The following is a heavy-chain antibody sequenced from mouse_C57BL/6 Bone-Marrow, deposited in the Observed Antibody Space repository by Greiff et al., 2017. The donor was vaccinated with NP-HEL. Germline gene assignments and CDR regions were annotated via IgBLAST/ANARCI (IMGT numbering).Heavy chain of an antibody. Sequence: QVHVKQPGAELVKPGASVKLSCKASGYTFTSYWMHWVKQRPGQGLEWIGMIHPNSGSTNSNEKFKSKATLTVDKSSSTAYMQLSSLTSEDSSVYYCAKALYYYAMDYWGQGTSVTVSS. CDR1: GYTFTSYW. J-gene: IGHJ4*01. CDR2: IHPNSGST. CDR3: AKALYYYAMDY. V-gene: IGHV1-64*01. D-gene: IGHD6-1*01.